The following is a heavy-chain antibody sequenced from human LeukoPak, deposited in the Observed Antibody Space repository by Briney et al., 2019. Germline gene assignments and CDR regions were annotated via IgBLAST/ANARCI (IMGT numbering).Heavy chain of an antibody. D-gene: IGHD2-21*01. CDR1: GGSISSYY. CDR3: AGAGDSTPFDY. CDR2: IYYSGST. Sequence: KPSETLSLTCTVSGGSISSYYWSWIRQPPGKGLEWIGYIYYSGSTKYNPSLKSRVTISVDTSKNQFSLKLSSVTAADTSVYYCAGAGDSTPFDYWGQGTLVTVSS. J-gene: IGHJ4*02. V-gene: IGHV4-59*01.